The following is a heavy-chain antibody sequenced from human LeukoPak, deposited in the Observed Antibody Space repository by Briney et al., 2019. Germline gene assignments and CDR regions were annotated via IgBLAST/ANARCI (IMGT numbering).Heavy chain of an antibody. CDR2: IYSGGST. Sequence: GGSLRLSCAASGFSVSSNYMSWVRQAPGKGLEWVSVIYSGGSTYYADSVKGRFTISRDNSKNTLYLQMKSLRAEDTAVYYCARDAIGITTYDSYFDYWGQGTLVTVSS. CDR1: GFSVSSNY. J-gene: IGHJ4*02. CDR3: ARDAIGITTYDSYFDY. V-gene: IGHV3-66*01. D-gene: IGHD3-22*01.